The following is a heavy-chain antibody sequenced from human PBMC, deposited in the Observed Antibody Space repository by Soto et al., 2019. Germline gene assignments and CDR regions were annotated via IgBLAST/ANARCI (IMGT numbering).Heavy chain of an antibody. D-gene: IGHD3-3*01. CDR3: ARVIFGVDYFDY. J-gene: IGHJ4*02. CDR1: GYTFTSYG. V-gene: IGHV1-18*01. Sequence: QVQLLQSGAELKKPGASVKFSCRASGYTFTSYGISWLRQAPGQGLEWMGWISAYNGNTNYAQKLQDRVTMTTDTSTSTAYMELRSLRSDDTAVYYCARVIFGVDYFDYWGQGTLVTVSS. CDR2: ISAYNGNT.